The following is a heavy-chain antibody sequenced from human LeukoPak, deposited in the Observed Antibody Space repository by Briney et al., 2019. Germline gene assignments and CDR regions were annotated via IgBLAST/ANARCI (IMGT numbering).Heavy chain of an antibody. D-gene: IGHD6-19*01. CDR3: AKPSIAVAGRGLDY. CDR1: GFTFSSYG. CDR2: ISYDGSNK. Sequence: PGGSLRLSCAASGFTFSSYGMHWVRQAPGKGLEWVAVISYDGSNKYYADSVKGRFTISRDNSKNTLYLQMNSLRAEDTAVYYCAKPSIAVAGRGLDYWGQGTLVTVSS. J-gene: IGHJ4*02. V-gene: IGHV3-30*18.